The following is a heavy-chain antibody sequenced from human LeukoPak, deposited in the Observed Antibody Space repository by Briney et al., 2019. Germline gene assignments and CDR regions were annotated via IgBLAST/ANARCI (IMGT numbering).Heavy chain of an antibody. V-gene: IGHV5-51*01. CDR1: GYRFTSYW. CDR2: IHPGEYER. Sequence: GDSLKVSCKASGYRFTSYWIGWVRQMPGKGLELMGVIHPGEYERRYSPSFEGQVTISADKSISTACMQWSSLKASDTAMYYCARRTDSGWKWFDPWGQGTLVTVSS. CDR3: ARRTDSGWKWFDP. J-gene: IGHJ5*02. D-gene: IGHD6-25*01.